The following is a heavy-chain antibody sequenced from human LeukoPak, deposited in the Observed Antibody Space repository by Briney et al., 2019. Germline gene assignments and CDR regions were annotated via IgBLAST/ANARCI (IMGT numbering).Heavy chain of an antibody. D-gene: IGHD1-26*01. CDR3: AKIAETSGTYGQGFDY. CDR1: GFTFGSYE. J-gene: IGHJ4*02. Sequence: GGSLRLSCAASGFTFGSYEMNWVRQAPGKGLVWVSRINSDGSSTSYADSVKGRFTISRDNSKSTLYLQMNSLRVEDTAVYYCAKIAETSGTYGQGFDYWGQGTLVTVSS. CDR2: INSDGSST. V-gene: IGHV3-74*01.